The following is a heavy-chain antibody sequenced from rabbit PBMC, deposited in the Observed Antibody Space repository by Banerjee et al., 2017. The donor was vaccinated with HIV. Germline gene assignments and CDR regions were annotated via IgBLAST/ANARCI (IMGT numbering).Heavy chain of an antibody. V-gene: IGHV1S45*01. CDR1: GFTLNNYW. CDR2: IYTSSGGT. CDR3: AGGLYGDYSYAYNL. D-gene: IGHD2-1*01. J-gene: IGHJ4*01. Sequence: QQQLVESGGGLVQPEGSLTLTCTASGFTLNNYWMCWVRQAPGKGLELIACIYTSSGGTWYASWAKGRFTISKTSSTTVTLQMTSLTAADTATYFCAGGLYGDYSYAYNLWGPGTLVTVS.